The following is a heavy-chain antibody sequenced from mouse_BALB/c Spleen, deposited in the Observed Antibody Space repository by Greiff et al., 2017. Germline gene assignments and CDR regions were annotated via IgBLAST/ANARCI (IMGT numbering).Heavy chain of an antibody. D-gene: IGHD3-1*01. CDR3: ARCGSGYDYAMDY. V-gene: IGHV5-17*02. J-gene: IGHJ4*01. CDR2: ISSGSSTI. CDR1: GFTFSSFG. Sequence: EVMLVESGGGLVQPGGSRKLSCAASGFTFSSFGMHWVRQAPEKGLEWVAYISSGSSTIYYADTVKGRFTISRDNPKNTLFLQMTSLRSEDTAMYYCARCGSGYDYAMDYWGQGTSVTVSS.